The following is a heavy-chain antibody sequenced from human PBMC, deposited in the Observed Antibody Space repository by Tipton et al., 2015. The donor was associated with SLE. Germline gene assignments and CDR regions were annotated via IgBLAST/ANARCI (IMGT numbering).Heavy chain of an antibody. CDR3: ARIRPGHGDPFDF. Sequence: TLSLTCTVSGDSVGTNYWNWIRQPAGKGLEWIGRLYCSGSPTHYNPPLEGRATVSVDTSQNQVSLKLTSVTAADTAVYYCARIRPGHGDPFDFWGQGTLVTVSS. D-gene: IGHD4-17*01. CDR2: LYCSGSPT. J-gene: IGHJ4*02. V-gene: IGHV4-4*07. CDR1: GDSVGTNY.